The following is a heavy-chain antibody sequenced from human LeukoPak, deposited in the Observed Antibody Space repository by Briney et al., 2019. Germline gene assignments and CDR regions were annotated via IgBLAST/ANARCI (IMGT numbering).Heavy chain of an antibody. Sequence: GGSLRLSCAASGFTFSSYSMNWVRQAPGKGLEWVSSISSSSSYIYYADSVKGRFTISRDNAKNSLYLQMNSLRAEDTAVYYCARPLDTAXXPSWFDPWGQGTLVTVSS. CDR3: ARPLDTAXXPSWFDP. J-gene: IGHJ5*02. V-gene: IGHV3-21*01. D-gene: IGHD5-18*01. CDR2: ISSSSSYI. CDR1: GFTFSSYS.